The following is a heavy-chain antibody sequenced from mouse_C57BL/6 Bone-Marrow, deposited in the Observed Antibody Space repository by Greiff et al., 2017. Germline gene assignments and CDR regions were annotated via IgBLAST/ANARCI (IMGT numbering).Heavy chain of an antibody. CDR3: ARGKTGGY. Sequence: QVQLQQSGPELVKPGASVKISCKASGYAFSSSWMNWVKQRPGKGLEWIGRIYPGDGDTNYNGKFKGKATLTADKSSSTAYMQLSSLTSEDSAVYFCARGKTGGYWGQGTTLTVSS. CDR1: GYAFSSSW. CDR2: IYPGDGDT. D-gene: IGHD3-2*01. V-gene: IGHV1-82*01. J-gene: IGHJ2*01.